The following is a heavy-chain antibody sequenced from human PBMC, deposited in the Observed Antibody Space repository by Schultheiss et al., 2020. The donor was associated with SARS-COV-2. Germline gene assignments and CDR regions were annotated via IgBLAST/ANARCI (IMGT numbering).Heavy chain of an antibody. J-gene: IGHJ4*02. CDR3: ARDQGGDCYLDY. CDR1: GFTFSSYA. V-gene: IGHV3-30*07. CDR2: ISYDGSNK. Sequence: GESLKISCAVSGFTFSSYAMHWVRQAPGKGLEWVAVISYDGSNKYYADSVKGRFTISRDNSKNTLYLQMNSLRAEDTAVYYCARDQGGDCYLDYWGQGTLVTVSS. D-gene: IGHD2-21*02.